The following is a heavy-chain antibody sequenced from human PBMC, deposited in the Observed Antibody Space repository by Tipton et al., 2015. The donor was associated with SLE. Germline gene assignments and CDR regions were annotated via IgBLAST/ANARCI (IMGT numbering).Heavy chain of an antibody. J-gene: IGHJ3*02. Sequence: TLSLTCAVYGGSFSGYYWSWIRQPPGKGLEWIGEINHSGSTNYNPSLKSRVTISVDTSKNRFSLKLSSVTAADTAVYYCARDATAVSGTMDDAFDIWGQGTMVTVSS. CDR1: GGSFSGYY. CDR2: INHSGST. CDR3: ARDATAVSGTMDDAFDI. V-gene: IGHV4-34*01. D-gene: IGHD6-19*01.